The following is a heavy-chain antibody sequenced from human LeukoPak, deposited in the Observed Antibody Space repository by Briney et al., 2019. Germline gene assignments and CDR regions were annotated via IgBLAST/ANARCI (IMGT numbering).Heavy chain of an antibody. CDR3: ARSYDGYSGYDFDY. V-gene: IGHV4-4*07. CDR1: GGSISSYY. CDR2: IYNSGST. Sequence: SETLSLTGTVSGGSISSYYWSWVRQPAGKGLEWIGRIYNSGSTTYNPSLKSRVTMSVDTSKNQFSLKLSSVTAADTAVYYCARSYDGYSGYDFDYWGQGTLVTVSS. D-gene: IGHD5-12*01. J-gene: IGHJ4*02.